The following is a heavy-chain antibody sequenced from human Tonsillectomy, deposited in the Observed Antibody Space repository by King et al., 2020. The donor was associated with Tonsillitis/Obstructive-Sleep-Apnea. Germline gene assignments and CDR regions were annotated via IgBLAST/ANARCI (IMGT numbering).Heavy chain of an antibody. V-gene: IGHV3-11*05. CDR3: AGGFDVGAAAGFFYMDV. J-gene: IGHJ6*03. Sequence: VQLVESGGGLVKPGGSLRLSCAASGFTFSDYYMSWIRQAPGKGLEWVSFISSGGSYTHYADSVKGRFTISRDNAKKSLSLQMNSLRAEDTAVYYCAGGFDVGAAAGFFYMDVWGKGTTVTVSS. CDR2: ISSGGSYT. D-gene: IGHD6-13*01. CDR1: GFTFSDYY.